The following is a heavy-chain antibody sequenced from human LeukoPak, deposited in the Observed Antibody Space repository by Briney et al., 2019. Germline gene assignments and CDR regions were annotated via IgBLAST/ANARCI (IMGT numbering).Heavy chain of an antibody. CDR2: IYTSGST. J-gene: IGHJ3*02. CDR1: GGSISSYY. CDR3: ATPSSGYYYGAFDI. D-gene: IGHD3-22*01. V-gene: IGHV4-4*07. Sequence: SETLSLTCTVSGGSISSYYWSWIRQPAGKGLEWIGRIYTSGSTNYNPSLKSRVTISVDKSKNQFSLKLSSVTAADTAVYYCATPSSGYYYGAFDIWGQGTMVTVSS.